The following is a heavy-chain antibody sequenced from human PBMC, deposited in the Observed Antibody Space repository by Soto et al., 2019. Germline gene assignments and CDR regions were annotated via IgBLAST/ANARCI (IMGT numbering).Heavy chain of an antibody. CDR1: GGSFSGHY. Sequence: QVQLQQWGAGPLRPLETLSLTCGVSGGSFSGHYWAWIRQSPGKGLEWIGEINDRGSINYNPSLKSRVSISVDTSMNHYSLHLRSLTAADTAVYYCARESHDILTGPPWVWYFDLWGRGTLVTVSS. J-gene: IGHJ2*01. CDR3: ARESHDILTGPPWVWYFDL. CDR2: INDRGSI. V-gene: IGHV4-34*01. D-gene: IGHD3-9*01.